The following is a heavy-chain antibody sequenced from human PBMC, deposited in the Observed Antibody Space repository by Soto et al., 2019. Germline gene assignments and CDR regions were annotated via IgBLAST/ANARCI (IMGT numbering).Heavy chain of an antibody. Sequence: ASVKVSCKASGFTFTSSAVQWVRQARGQRLEWIGWIVVGSGNTNYAQKFQQRVTTTRDMSTSTAYMELSSLRSEDTAVYYCAAVGNKWNYPPGMDVWGQGTTVTVSS. CDR3: AAVGNKWNYPPGMDV. CDR1: GFTFTSSA. V-gene: IGHV1-58*01. D-gene: IGHD1-7*01. J-gene: IGHJ6*02. CDR2: IVVGSGNT.